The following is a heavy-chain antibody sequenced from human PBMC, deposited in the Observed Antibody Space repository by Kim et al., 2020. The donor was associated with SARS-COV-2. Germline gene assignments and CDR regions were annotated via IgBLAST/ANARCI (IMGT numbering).Heavy chain of an antibody. CDR3: ARVLGGSPSGRRGNGMDV. Sequence: GGSLRLSCAASGFTVSSNYMSWVRQAPGKGLEWVSVIYSGGSTYYADSVKGRFTISRDNSKNTLYLQMNSLRAEDTAVYYCARVLGGSPSGRRGNGMDVWGQGTTVTVSS. J-gene: IGHJ6*02. V-gene: IGHV3-53*01. CDR2: IYSGGST. CDR1: GFTVSSNY. D-gene: IGHD6-6*01.